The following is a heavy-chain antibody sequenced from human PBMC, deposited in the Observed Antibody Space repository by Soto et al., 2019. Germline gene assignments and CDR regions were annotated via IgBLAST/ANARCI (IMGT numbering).Heavy chain of an antibody. J-gene: IGHJ2*01. CDR3: AKDISYGDYFRYFDL. CDR2: ISWNSGSI. Sequence: GGSLRLSCAASGFTFDDYAMHWVRQAPGKGLEWVSGISWNSGSIGYADSVKGRFTISRDNAKNSLYLQMNSLRAEDTALYYCAKDISYGDYFRYFDLWGRGTLVTVSS. D-gene: IGHD4-17*01. V-gene: IGHV3-9*01. CDR1: GFTFDDYA.